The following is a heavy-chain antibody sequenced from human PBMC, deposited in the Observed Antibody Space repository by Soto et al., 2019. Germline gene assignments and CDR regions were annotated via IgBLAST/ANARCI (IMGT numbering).Heavy chain of an antibody. V-gene: IGHV3-21*01. D-gene: IGHD2-15*01. Sequence: EVQLVESGGGLVMPGGSLRLSCAASGFTFSAYHMNWVRQAPGKGLEWVSSINPTSSHIYYADSERGRFTISRDDSKNSVSMQMHSQRTEDEALYYCARGYCVGGGCYLRLDASDVWGQGTMVTVSS. CDR2: INPTSSHI. J-gene: IGHJ3*01. CDR1: GFTFSAYH. CDR3: ARGYCVGGGCYLRLDASDV.